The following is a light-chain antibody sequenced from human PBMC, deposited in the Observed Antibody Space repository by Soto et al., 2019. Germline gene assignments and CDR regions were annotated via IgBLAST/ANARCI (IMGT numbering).Light chain of an antibody. CDR1: LSVGST. CDR3: EQYHNWLGT. V-gene: IGKV3-15*01. Sequence: EIVMTHSPATLSVSPGERVTLSCRASLSVGSTLAWYQQKLCQAPRLLLYGASTRAQGIPARFSGSGSGTEFTLTINSLQSDDFAVYYCEQYHNWLGTLVQGTKLEIK. CDR2: GAS. J-gene: IGKJ2*01.